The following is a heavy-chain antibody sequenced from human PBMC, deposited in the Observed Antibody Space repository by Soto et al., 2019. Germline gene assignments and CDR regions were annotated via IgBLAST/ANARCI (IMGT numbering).Heavy chain of an antibody. Sequence: ASVKVSCKVSGYTLTELSMHWVRQAPGKGLEWMGGFDPEDGETIYAQKFQGRVTMTEDTSTDTAYMELSSLRSEDTAVYYCATLPGLRFLEWLGYYFDYWGQGTLVTVSS. CDR1: GYTLTELS. CDR2: FDPEDGET. D-gene: IGHD3-3*01. V-gene: IGHV1-24*01. CDR3: ATLPGLRFLEWLGYYFDY. J-gene: IGHJ4*02.